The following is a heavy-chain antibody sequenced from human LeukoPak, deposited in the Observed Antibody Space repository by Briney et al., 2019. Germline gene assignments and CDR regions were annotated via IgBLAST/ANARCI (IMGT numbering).Heavy chain of an antibody. CDR3: ARDRREDRFDY. CDR2: ISSSGSTI. D-gene: IGHD5-24*01. V-gene: IGHV3-48*03. Sequence: GGSLRLSCAASGFTFSDHGLQWVRQAPGKGLEWVSFISSSGSTISYADSVKGRFTIYRDNAKNSLYLQMNSLRGEDTALYYCARDRREDRFDYWGQGTLVTVSS. CDR1: GFTFSDHG. J-gene: IGHJ4*02.